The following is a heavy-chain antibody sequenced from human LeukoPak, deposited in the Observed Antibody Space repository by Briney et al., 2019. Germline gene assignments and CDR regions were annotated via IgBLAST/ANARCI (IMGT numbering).Heavy chain of an antibody. Sequence: PGGSLRLSCAAYGFTLSSYGMDWVRQAPGKGLERVAVIWWDGSNTYYADSVKGRFTIARDNSKNTLYLQTNSLRAEDTAVYYCARVGDSSGWYGDAGYWGQGTLVTVSS. CDR3: ARVGDSSGWYGDAGY. CDR1: GFTLSSYG. D-gene: IGHD6-19*01. V-gene: IGHV3-33*01. CDR2: IWWDGSNT. J-gene: IGHJ4*02.